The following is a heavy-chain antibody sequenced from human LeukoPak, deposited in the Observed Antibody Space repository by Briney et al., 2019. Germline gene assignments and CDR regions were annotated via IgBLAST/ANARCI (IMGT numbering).Heavy chain of an antibody. Sequence: PSETLSLTCTVSGGSISSSSYYWGWIRQPPGKGLEWIGSIYYSGSTYYNPSLKSRVTISVDTSKNQFSLKLSSVTAADTAVYYCARYYSSAAGNVGFDYWGQGTLVTVSS. CDR1: GGSISSSSYY. J-gene: IGHJ4*02. V-gene: IGHV4-39*07. CDR2: IYYSGST. D-gene: IGHD6-13*01. CDR3: ARYYSSAAGNVGFDY.